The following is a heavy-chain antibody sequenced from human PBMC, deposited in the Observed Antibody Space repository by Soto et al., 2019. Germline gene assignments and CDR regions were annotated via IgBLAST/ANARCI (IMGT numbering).Heavy chain of an antibody. CDR2: IYYSGST. CDR3: ARRGDVQSFDY. V-gene: IGHV4-31*03. Sequence: PSETLSLTCTVSGGSISSGGYYWSWIRQHPGKGLEWIGYIYYSGSTYYNPSLKSRVTISVDTSKNQFSLKLSSVTAADTAVYYCARRGDVQSFDYWGQGTLFTVS. D-gene: IGHD3-16*01. CDR1: GGSISSGGYY. J-gene: IGHJ4*02.